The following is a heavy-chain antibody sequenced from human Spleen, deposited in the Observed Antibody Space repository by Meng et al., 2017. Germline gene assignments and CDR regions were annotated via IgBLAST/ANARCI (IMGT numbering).Heavy chain of an antibody. CDR1: GYTFTSYA. D-gene: IGHD6-19*01. J-gene: IGHJ6*02. CDR2: INVGGGNT. Sequence: ASVKVSCKASGYTFTSYAMNWVRQAPGQRLEWMGWINVGGGNTKASQTLQGRVSITRDTSANTAYMELSSLRSEDTAIYYCASHRSGSTKSNGMDVWGQGTTVTVSS. CDR3: ASHRSGSTKSNGMDV. V-gene: IGHV1-3*01.